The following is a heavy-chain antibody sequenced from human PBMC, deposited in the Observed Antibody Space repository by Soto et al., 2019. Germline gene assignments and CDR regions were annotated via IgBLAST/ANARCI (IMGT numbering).Heavy chain of an antibody. Sequence: QLQLQESGPGLVKPSETQSLTCTVSGGSISRNSYYWAWIRQPPGKGLEWIGSGSHGGTPYYNPSHKSQFTISVDTSTNQFSLKLNSVTAADTAVYYCARHLSGYGYLYFEYWGQGILGTVSS. CDR2: GSHGGTP. D-gene: IGHD5-18*01. V-gene: IGHV4-39*01. J-gene: IGHJ4*02. CDR3: ARHLSGYGYLYFEY. CDR1: GGSISRNSYY.